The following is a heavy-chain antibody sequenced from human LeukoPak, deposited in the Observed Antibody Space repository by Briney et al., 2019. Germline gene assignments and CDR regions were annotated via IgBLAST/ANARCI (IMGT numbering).Heavy chain of an antibody. Sequence: SETLSLTCTVSGGSISSYYWSWIRQPPGKGLEWIRYIYYSGSTSYNPSLKSRVTISVDTSKNQFSLKLSSVTAADTAVYYCAGYKVTAMAKGPFDYWGQGTLVTVSS. CDR1: GGSISSYY. J-gene: IGHJ4*02. D-gene: IGHD5-18*01. CDR3: AGYKVTAMAKGPFDY. CDR2: IYYSGST. V-gene: IGHV4-59*01.